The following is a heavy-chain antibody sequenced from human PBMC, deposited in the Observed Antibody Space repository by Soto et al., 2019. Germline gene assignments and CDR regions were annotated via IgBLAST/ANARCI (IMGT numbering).Heavy chain of an antibody. V-gene: IGHV3-9*01. CDR3: AKDIIRGVAVAGKDY. CDR1: GFTFDDYA. D-gene: IGHD6-19*01. J-gene: IGHJ4*02. CDR2: ISWNSGSI. Sequence: GGSLRLSCAASGFTFDDYAMHWVRQAPGKGLEWVSGISWNSGSIGYADSVKGRFTISRDNAKNSLYLQMSSLRAEDTALYYCAKDIIRGVAVAGKDYWGQGTLLTVSS.